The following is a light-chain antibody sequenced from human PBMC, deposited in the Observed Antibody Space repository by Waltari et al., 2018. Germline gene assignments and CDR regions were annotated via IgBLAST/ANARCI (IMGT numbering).Light chain of an antibody. J-gene: IGKJ2*01. Sequence: DIQMTQSPSSLSASVGDRVIITCRASQSISSYLNWYQQKPGKAPKLLIYAASSLQSGVPSRFSGSGSGTDFTLTISSLQLEDCATYYCQQSNSISVTFGQGTKLEIK. CDR2: AAS. CDR1: QSISSY. CDR3: QQSNSISVT. V-gene: IGKV1-39*01.